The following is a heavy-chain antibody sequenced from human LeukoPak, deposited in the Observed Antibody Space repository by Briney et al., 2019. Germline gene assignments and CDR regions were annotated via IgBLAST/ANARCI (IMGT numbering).Heavy chain of an antibody. CDR1: GFTFSNYW. J-gene: IGHJ4*02. D-gene: IGHD3-22*01. Sequence: GGSLRLSCAASGFTFSNYWMHWVRQAPGKGLVWVSRINSDGRSTSYADSVKGRFTISRDNAKNTLYLQMNSLRAEDTAVYYCARGYYDSSGYYLIDYWGQGTVVTVSS. CDR2: INSDGRST. V-gene: IGHV3-74*01. CDR3: ARGYYDSSGYYLIDY.